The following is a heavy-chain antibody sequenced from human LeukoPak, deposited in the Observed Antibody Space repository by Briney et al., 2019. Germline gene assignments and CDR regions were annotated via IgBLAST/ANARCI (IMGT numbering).Heavy chain of an antibody. CDR1: GFTFDDYS. Sequence: PGGSLRLSCAASGFTFDDYSMHWVRQIPGKGLEWVSLISWDGGSIYYVDSVKGRFTISRDNSKNSLYLQMNSLRTEDTALYYCAKDIRPYYGSGSYTYYFDYWGQGTLVTVSS. J-gene: IGHJ4*02. CDR2: ISWDGGSI. V-gene: IGHV3-43*01. D-gene: IGHD3-10*01. CDR3: AKDIRPYYGSGSYTYYFDY.